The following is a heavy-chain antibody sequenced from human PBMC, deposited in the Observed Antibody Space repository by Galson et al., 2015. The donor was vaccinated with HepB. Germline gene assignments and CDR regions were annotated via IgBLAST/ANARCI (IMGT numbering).Heavy chain of an antibody. CDR1: GFTFSSYA. J-gene: IGHJ4*02. D-gene: IGHD6-19*01. CDR2: ISGSGGNT. CDR3: AKDLGGGWYFY. V-gene: IGHV3-23*01. Sequence: SLRLSCAASGFTFSSYAMSWVRQAPGKGLEWVSAISGSGGNTYYADSVKGRFTISRDNSKNTLYLQMNSLRAEDTAVYYCAKDLGGGWYFYWGQGTLVTVSS.